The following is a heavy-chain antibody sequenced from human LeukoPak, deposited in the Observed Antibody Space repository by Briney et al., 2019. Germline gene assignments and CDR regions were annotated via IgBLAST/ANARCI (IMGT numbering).Heavy chain of an antibody. Sequence: GESLKISCKGSGYIFTSYWIGWVRHMPGKGLEWMGIIYPGDSDTRYSPSFQGQVTISADKSISTAYLQWSSLKASDTAMYYCARSEKLSLYYFDYWGQGTLVTVSS. CDR1: GYIFTSYW. D-gene: IGHD3-16*02. CDR2: IYPGDSDT. J-gene: IGHJ4*02. V-gene: IGHV5-51*01. CDR3: ARSEKLSLYYFDY.